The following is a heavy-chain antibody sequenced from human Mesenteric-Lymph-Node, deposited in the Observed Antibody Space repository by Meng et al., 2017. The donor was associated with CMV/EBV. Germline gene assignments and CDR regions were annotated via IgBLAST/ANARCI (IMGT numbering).Heavy chain of an antibody. CDR2: ISGRSSYI. CDR1: GFTFSSYN. D-gene: IGHD6-6*01. V-gene: IGHV3-21*01. J-gene: IGHJ4*02. Sequence: GGSLRLSCAAPGFTFSSYNINWVRQAPGKGLEWVSSISGRSSYIYYADSVKGRFTISRDIAKNSVYLEMNSLSGEDTAIYYCARGEAARREVADYWGQGTLVTVSS. CDR3: ARGEAARREVADY.